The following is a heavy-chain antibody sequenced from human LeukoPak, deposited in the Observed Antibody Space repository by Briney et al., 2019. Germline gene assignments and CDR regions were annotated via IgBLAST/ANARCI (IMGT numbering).Heavy chain of an antibody. D-gene: IGHD5-12*01. Sequence: GGSLRLSCAASGFIVSNYCVMWVRQASGKGLEWVATMNADENQKLYADSMEGRFTISRDNGKNSLYLQMNSLRAEDTAVYYCARGPSGYHNTGGQGTLVTVSS. CDR2: MNADENQK. CDR1: GFIVSNYC. CDR3: ARGPSGYHNT. V-gene: IGHV3-7*01. J-gene: IGHJ4*02.